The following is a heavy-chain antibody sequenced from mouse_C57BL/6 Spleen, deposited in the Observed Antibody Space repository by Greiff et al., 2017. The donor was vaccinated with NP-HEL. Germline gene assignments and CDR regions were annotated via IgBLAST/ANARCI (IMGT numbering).Heavy chain of an antibody. CDR3: TPGSSYWYFDV. J-gene: IGHJ1*03. CDR2: IDPENGDT. V-gene: IGHV14-4*01. Sequence: EVKLQESGAELVRPGASVKLSCTASGFNIKDDYMHWVKQRPEQGLEWIGWIDPENGDTEYASKFQGKATITADTSSNTAYLQLSSLTSEDTAVYYCTPGSSYWYFDVWGTGTTVTVSS. CDR1: GFNIKDDY. D-gene: IGHD1-1*01.